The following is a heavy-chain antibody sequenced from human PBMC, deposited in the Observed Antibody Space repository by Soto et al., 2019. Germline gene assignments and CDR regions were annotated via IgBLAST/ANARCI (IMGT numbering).Heavy chain of an antibody. CDR2: IYYTGSA. CDR1: SGSISGADYY. CDR3: ASGGSSNWFDP. J-gene: IGHJ5*02. Sequence: VQLQESGPGLVKPSQTLSLTCTVSSGSISGADYYWSWIRQPPGKGLEWIGYIYYTGSAYYNPSLKSRVTMSVDPSKNQFSLKVTSVTAADTAVYYCASGGSSNWFDPWGQGTLVTVSS. V-gene: IGHV4-30-4*01. D-gene: IGHD1-26*01.